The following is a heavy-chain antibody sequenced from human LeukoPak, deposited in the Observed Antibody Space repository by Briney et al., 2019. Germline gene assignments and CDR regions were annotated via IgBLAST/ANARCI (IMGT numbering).Heavy chain of an antibody. CDR1: GGSISSSSYY. CDR3: ARHIVGATMRIDY. Sequence: PSETLSLTCTVSGGSISSSSYYWGWIRQPPGKGLEWIGSIYYSGSTYYNPSLKSRVTMSVDTSKNQFSLKLSSVTAADTAVYYCARHIVGATMRIDYWGQGTLVTVSS. CDR2: IYYSGST. D-gene: IGHD1-26*01. V-gene: IGHV4-39*01. J-gene: IGHJ4*02.